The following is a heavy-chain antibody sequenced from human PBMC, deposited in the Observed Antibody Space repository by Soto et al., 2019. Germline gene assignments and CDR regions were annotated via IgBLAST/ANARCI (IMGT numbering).Heavy chain of an antibody. CDR2: IYHSGST. J-gene: IGHJ5*02. CDR1: GGSISSGGYS. CDR3: ARGYGQITSYPNWFDP. D-gene: IGHD3-3*01. V-gene: IGHV4-30-2*01. Sequence: SETLSLTCAVSGGSISSGGYSWSWIRQPPGKGLEWIGYIYHSGSTYYNPSLKSRVTISVDRSKNQFSLKLNSVTAADTAVYYCARGYGQITSYPNWFDPWGQGTLVTVSS.